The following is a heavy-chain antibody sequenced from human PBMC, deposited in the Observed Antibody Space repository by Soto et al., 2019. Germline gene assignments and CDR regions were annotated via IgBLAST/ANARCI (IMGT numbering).Heavy chain of an antibody. D-gene: IGHD2-15*01. CDR2: IIPIFGTA. Sequence: QVQLVQSGAEVKKPGSSVKVSCKASGGTFSSYAISWVRQAPGQGLEWMGGIIPIFGTANYAQKFQGRVTITADESTSTAYMELSSLRSEETSVYYCARRATLGSYEAYLEYWGQGTLVTVSS. J-gene: IGHJ4*02. CDR1: GGTFSSYA. CDR3: ARRATLGSYEAYLEY. V-gene: IGHV1-69*01.